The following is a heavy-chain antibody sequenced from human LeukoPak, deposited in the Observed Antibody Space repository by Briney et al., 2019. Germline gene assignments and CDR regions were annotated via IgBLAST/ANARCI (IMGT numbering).Heavy chain of an antibody. Sequence: GESLKISCKGSGYRFTTYWIGWVRQMHGKGLEWMGIIYPSDSDTRYSPSFQGQVTISADKSISTAYLQWNSLKASDTAMYYCARLYGDADYWGQGTLVTVSS. V-gene: IGHV5-51*01. CDR2: IYPSDSDT. J-gene: IGHJ4*02. CDR3: ARLYGDADY. CDR1: GYRFTTYW. D-gene: IGHD4-17*01.